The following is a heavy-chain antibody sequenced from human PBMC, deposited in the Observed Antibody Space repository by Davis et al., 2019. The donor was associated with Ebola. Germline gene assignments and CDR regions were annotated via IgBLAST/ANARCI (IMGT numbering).Heavy chain of an antibody. D-gene: IGHD6-19*01. CDR1: GYTFTSYG. CDR3: ARDHHIAVVGAPGY. J-gene: IGHJ4*02. Sequence: ASVKVSCKASGYTFTSYGISWVRQAPGQGLEWMGWISAYNGNTNYAQKLQGRVTMTTDTSTSTAYMELRSLRSDDTAVYYCARDHHIAVVGAPGYWGQGTLVTVSS. V-gene: IGHV1-18*04. CDR2: ISAYNGNT.